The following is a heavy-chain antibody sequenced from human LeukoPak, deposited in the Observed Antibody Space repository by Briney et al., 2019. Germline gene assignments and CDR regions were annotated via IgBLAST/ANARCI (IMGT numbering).Heavy chain of an antibody. D-gene: IGHD3-10*01. V-gene: IGHV3-23*01. J-gene: IGHJ4*02. CDR3: AKDQRFGDLDDY. CDR1: GFTFNNYA. CDR2: ISGTGATT. Sequence: GGSLRLSCAGSGFTFNNYAMSWVRQAPGKGLEWVSAISGTGATTYYADSAKGRFAISRDNSKNTLYLQMSSLRAEDTAVYYCAKDQRFGDLDDYRGQGTLVNVSS.